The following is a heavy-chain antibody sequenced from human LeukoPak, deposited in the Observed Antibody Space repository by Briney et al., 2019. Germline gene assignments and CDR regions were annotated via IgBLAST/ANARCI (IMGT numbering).Heavy chain of an antibody. V-gene: IGHV1-18*01. J-gene: IGHJ5*02. CDR3: ASFDWLLFGWFDP. CDR1: GYTFTSYG. D-gene: IGHD3-9*01. CDR2: ISAYNSNT. Sequence: VASVKVSCKASGYTFTSYGISWVRQAPGQGLEWMGWISAYNSNTNYAQKLQGRVTMTTDTSTSTAYMELRSLRSDDTAVYYCASFDWLLFGWFDPWGQGTLVTVSS.